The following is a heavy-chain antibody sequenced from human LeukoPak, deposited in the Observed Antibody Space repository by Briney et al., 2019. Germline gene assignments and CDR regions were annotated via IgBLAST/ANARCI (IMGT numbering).Heavy chain of an antibody. J-gene: IGHJ4*02. CDR3: ARVGYCTNGVCFYYFDY. D-gene: IGHD2-8*01. V-gene: IGHV3-74*01. CDR2: INSDGSST. CDR1: GFTFSSYW. Sequence: GGSLRLSCAASGFTFSSYWMHWVRQAPGKGLVWVSRINSDGSSTNYADSVKGRFTISRDNAKNTLYLQMNSLRAEDTAVYYCARVGYCTNGVCFYYFDYWGQGTLVTVSS.